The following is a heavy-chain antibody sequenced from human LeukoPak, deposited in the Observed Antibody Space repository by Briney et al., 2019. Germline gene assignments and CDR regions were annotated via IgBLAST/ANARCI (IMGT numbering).Heavy chain of an antibody. V-gene: IGHV4-59*10. CDR2: IYTSGST. CDR1: GGSFSGYY. J-gene: IGHJ6*03. CDR3: ARDQIGRYCSGGSCYGYGGHGRNYYMDV. D-gene: IGHD2-15*01. Sequence: SETLSLTCAVYGGSFSGYYWSWIRQPPGKGLEWIGRIYTSGSTNYNPSLKSRVTISVDTSKNQFSLKLSSVTAADTAVYYCARDQIGRYCSGGSCYGYGGHGRNYYMDVWGKGTTVTISS.